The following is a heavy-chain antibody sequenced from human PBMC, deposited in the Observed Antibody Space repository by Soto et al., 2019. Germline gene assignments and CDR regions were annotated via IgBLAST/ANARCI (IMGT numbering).Heavy chain of an antibody. V-gene: IGHV4-34*01. J-gene: IGHJ4*02. Sequence: SETLSLTCAVYGGPSSGYFWSWVRQPPGKGLEWIGHITHTGSTNYKPSLKSRVTISLDTSRNHFSLKLTSVTAADTAVYYCATYFYDGRGFDFDFWSQGTLVNVSS. CDR2: ITHTGST. CDR3: ATYFYDGRGFDFDF. CDR1: GGPSSGYF. D-gene: IGHD3-22*01.